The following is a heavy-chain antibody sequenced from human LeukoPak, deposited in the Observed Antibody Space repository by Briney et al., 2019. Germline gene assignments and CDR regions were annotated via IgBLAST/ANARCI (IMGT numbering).Heavy chain of an antibody. CDR1: GFTFSSYS. Sequence: PGGPLRLSCAASGFTFSSYSMNWVRQAPGKGLEWVSSISSSSSYIYYADSVKGRFTISRDNAKNSLYLQMNSLRAEDTAVYYCARDARDHRFTMGSVAIDYWGQGTLVTVSS. V-gene: IGHV3-21*01. CDR3: ARDARDHRFTMGSVAIDY. D-gene: IGHD3-10*01. CDR2: ISSSSSYI. J-gene: IGHJ4*02.